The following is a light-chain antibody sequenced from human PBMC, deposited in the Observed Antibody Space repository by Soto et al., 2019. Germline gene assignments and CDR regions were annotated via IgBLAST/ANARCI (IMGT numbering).Light chain of an antibody. J-gene: IGKJ1*01. V-gene: IGKV3-15*01. CDR3: QQYNNWPRT. Sequence: EIVMTQSPATLSVSPGERATLSCRASQSVSSDLAWYHQKPGQAPRLLIYSASTRATGIPARVSGSGSGTEFTLTINSLQSEDFAVYYCQQYNNWPRTFGQGTKVDIK. CDR1: QSVSSD. CDR2: SAS.